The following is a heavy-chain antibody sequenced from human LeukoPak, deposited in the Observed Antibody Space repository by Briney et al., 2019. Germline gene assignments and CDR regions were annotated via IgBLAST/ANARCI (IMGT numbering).Heavy chain of an antibody. Sequence: QAGGSLRLSCAASGFIFSNYWMNWVRQAPGKGLEWVANIKQDGNEKYYVDSVKGRFTISRDNTKNSLYLQMNSLRAEDTAVYYCASGWAFHIWGQGTMVTVSS. CDR3: ASGWAFHI. D-gene: IGHD6-19*01. CDR1: GFIFSNYW. V-gene: IGHV3-7*01. J-gene: IGHJ3*02. CDR2: IKQDGNEK.